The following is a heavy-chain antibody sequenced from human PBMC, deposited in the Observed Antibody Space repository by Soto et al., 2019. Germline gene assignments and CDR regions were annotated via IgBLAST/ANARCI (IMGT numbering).Heavy chain of an antibody. CDR2: INHSGST. J-gene: IGHJ4*02. V-gene: IGHV4-34*01. D-gene: IGHD5-18*01. CDR3: ARLGYSYGLPDYLDY. CDR1: GGSFSGYY. Sequence: PSETLSLTCAVYGGSFSGYYWSWIRQPPGKGLEWIGEINHSGSTNYNPSLKSRVTISVDTSKNQFSLKLSSVTAADTAVYYCARLGYSYGLPDYLDYWGQGTLVTVSS.